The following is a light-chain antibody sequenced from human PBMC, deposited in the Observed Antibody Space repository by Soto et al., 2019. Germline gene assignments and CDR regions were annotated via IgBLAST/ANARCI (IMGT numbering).Light chain of an antibody. CDR1: QSVSSY. J-gene: IGKJ1*01. Sequence: EFVLTQSPATLSFTPGERATLSCRASQSVSSYLAWYQQKPGQAPRLLIYDASNRATGIPARFSGSGSGTEFTLTISSLQSEDFAVYYCQQYSNWPPGTFGQGTKVDIK. CDR3: QQYSNWPPGT. CDR2: DAS. V-gene: IGKV3-11*01.